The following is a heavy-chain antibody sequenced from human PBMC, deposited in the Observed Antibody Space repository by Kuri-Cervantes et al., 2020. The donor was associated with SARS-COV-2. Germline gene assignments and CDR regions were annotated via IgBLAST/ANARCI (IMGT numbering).Heavy chain of an antibody. CDR3: AKTNTIFGVVSWFDP. V-gene: IGHV3-30*02. J-gene: IGHJ5*02. D-gene: IGHD3-3*01. Sequence: GESLKISCAASGFTFSSYGMHWVRQAPGKGLEWVAVIWYGGSNKYYADSVKGRFTISRDNSKNTLYLQMNSLRAEDTAVYYCAKTNTIFGVVSWFDPWGQGTLVTVSS. CDR1: GFTFSSYG. CDR2: IWYGGSNK.